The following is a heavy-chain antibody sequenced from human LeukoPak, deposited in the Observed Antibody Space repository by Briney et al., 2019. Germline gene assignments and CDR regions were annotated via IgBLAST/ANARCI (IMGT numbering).Heavy chain of an antibody. J-gene: IGHJ4*02. CDR3: AIRKSGNAIDY. Sequence: GGSLRLSCAASGFTFSSYWMSWVRQAPAKGLEWVANIKQDGSEKYYVDSVKGRFTISRDNAKNSLYLQMNSLRAEDTAVYYCAIRKSGNAIDYWGQGTLVTVSS. CDR2: IKQDGSEK. V-gene: IGHV3-7*01. CDR1: GFTFSSYW. D-gene: IGHD5-12*01.